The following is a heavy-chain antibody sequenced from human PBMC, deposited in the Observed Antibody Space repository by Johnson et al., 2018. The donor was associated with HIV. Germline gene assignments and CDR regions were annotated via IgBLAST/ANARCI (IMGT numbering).Heavy chain of an antibody. D-gene: IGHD6-19*01. J-gene: IGHJ3*02. V-gene: IGHV3-23*04. CDR2: TPGGDGGT. CDR3: AERLGHSSGWWI. CDR1: GLAFSNYA. Sequence: VQLVESGGGLVKPGGSLRLSCAASGLAFSNYAVKWVSHTPGGDGGTSFADSVKGRFTVSRDDSKNTMSVQRNSLGAEDTAMSSLAERLGHSSGWWIWGQGTMGPGSS.